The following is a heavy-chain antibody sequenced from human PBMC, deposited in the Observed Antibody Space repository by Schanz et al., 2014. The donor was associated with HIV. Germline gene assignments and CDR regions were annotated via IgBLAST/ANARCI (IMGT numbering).Heavy chain of an antibody. D-gene: IGHD3-10*01. J-gene: IGHJ5*02. CDR3: SRAFYSDSGSFYSVDP. CDR1: GDSFSNLG. V-gene: IGHV1-69*01. Sequence: QVQLVQSGAEVKKPGSSVKISCKASGDSFSNLGINWVRQAPGQGLEWMGGIVPMLGKTRYAHKFQGRVTITADESMSTAYMELSSLRSEDTAVYYCSRAFYSDSGSFYSVDPWGQGTLVTVSS. CDR2: IVPMLGKT.